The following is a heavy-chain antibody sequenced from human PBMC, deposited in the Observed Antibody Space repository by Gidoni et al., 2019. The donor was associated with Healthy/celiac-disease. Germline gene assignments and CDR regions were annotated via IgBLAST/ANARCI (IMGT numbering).Heavy chain of an antibody. V-gene: IGHV3-23*01. Sequence: EVQLLESGGGLVQPGGSLRLSCAASGFTFRSYAMSWVRQAPGQGVEWVSAISGSGGSTYYADSVKGRFTISRDNSKNTLYLQMNSLRAEDTAVYYCAKYWFSGSHLPDAFDIWGQGTMVTVSS. CDR1: GFTFRSYA. J-gene: IGHJ3*02. CDR3: AKYWFSGSHLPDAFDI. CDR2: ISGSGGST. D-gene: IGHD1-26*01.